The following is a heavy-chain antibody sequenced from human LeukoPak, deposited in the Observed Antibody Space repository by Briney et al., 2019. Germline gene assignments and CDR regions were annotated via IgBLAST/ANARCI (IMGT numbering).Heavy chain of an antibody. V-gene: IGHV5-51*01. D-gene: IGHD3-22*01. Sequence: GESLKISFKGSGYSFTNYWIGWGPQMPGKGLGGMGILYPGDSDTKYSPSLQGQVTISADKAINTAYLQWSSLKASDTAMYYCARPVHDSTGYYYVFDYWGQGTLVTVSS. CDR2: LYPGDSDT. CDR3: ARPVHDSTGYYYVFDY. J-gene: IGHJ4*02. CDR1: GYSFTNYW.